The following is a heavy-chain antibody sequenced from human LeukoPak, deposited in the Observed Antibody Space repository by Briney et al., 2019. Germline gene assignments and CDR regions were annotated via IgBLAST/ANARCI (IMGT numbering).Heavy chain of an antibody. CDR1: GGSFSGYY. V-gene: IGHV4-34*01. D-gene: IGHD6-13*01. CDR2: INHSGST. Sequence: SETLSLTCAAYGGSFSGYYWSWIRQPPGKGLEWIGEINHSGSTNYNPSLKSRVTISVDTSKNQFSLKLSSVTAADTAVYYCARGVKVADFDYWGQGTLVTVSS. J-gene: IGHJ4*02. CDR3: ARGVKVADFDY.